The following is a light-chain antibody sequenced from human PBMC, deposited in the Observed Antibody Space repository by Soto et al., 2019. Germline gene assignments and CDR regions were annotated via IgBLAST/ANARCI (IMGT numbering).Light chain of an antibody. Sequence: QLVLTQPPSVSGSPGQSVTISCTGTSSDIGSYDRVSWYQQPPGTAPRLMIYEVVNRPSGVPDRFSGSKSGNTASLTISGLQPEDETDYYCTSFTTSKTYVFGTGTKVTVL. CDR1: SSDIGSYDR. CDR3: TSFTTSKTYV. V-gene: IGLV2-18*02. CDR2: EVV. J-gene: IGLJ1*01.